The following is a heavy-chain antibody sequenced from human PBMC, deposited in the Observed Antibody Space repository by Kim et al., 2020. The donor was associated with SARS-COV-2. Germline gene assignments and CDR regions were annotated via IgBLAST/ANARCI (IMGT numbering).Heavy chain of an antibody. CDR2: ISSSSSYI. CDR3: ASPSSYSKTLYYYYGMDV. D-gene: IGHD6-13*01. CDR1: GFTFSSYS. V-gene: IGHV3-21*01. J-gene: IGHJ6*02. Sequence: GGSLRLSCAASGFTFSSYSMNWVRQAPGKGLEWVSSISSSSSYIYYADSVKGRFTISRDNAKNSLYLQMNSLRAEDTAVYYCASPSSYSKTLYYYYGMDVWGQGTTVTVSS.